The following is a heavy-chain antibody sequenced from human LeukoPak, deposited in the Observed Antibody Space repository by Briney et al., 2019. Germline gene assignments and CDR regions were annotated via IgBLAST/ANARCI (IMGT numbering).Heavy chain of an antibody. V-gene: IGHV3-23*01. Sequence: GRSLRLPCVASGFTFSSTTMGWVRQAPGRGLEWVSSITAIDGRTYYADSVRGRFTISRDNSKNTVYLQLNSLRAGDTAIYYCTKDRRGPAAGTWYFDSWGQGTLVTVSS. CDR3: TKDRRGPAAGTWYFDS. CDR2: ITAIDGRT. CDR1: GFTFSSTT. J-gene: IGHJ4*02. D-gene: IGHD6-13*01.